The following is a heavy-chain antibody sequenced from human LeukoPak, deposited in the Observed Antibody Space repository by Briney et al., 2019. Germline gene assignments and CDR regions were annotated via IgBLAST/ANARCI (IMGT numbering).Heavy chain of an antibody. Sequence: SETLSLTCTVSGGSISSYYWSWIRQPPGKGLEWIGYIYYSGSTNYNPSLKSRVTISVDTSKNQFSLKLSSVTAADTAVYYCATEGYVEDAFDIWGQGTMVTVSS. CDR2: IYYSGST. CDR1: GGSISSYY. J-gene: IGHJ3*02. CDR3: ATEGYVEDAFDI. D-gene: IGHD6-13*01. V-gene: IGHV4-59*01.